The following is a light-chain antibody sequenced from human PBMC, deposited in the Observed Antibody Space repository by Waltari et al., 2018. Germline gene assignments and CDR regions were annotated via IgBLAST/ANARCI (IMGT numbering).Light chain of an antibody. CDR2: HAS. CDR1: QSISKY. Sequence: EIVLTQSPGTLSLSSGERATLSCRTSQSISKYVAWYQQKPGQAPRLLIYHASSRATGIPDRFSGSGSGTDFSLTISRLEPEDFAVYYCQHYESLPVTFGQGTKVEIK. V-gene: IGKV3-20*01. J-gene: IGKJ1*01. CDR3: QHYESLPVT.